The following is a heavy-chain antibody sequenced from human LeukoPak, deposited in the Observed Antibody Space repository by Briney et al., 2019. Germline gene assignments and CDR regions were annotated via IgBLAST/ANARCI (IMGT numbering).Heavy chain of an antibody. D-gene: IGHD2-2*01. Sequence: SETLSLTCTVSGGSISSYYWSWIRQPAGKGLEWIGRIYTSGSTNYNPSLKSRVTMSVDTSKNQSSLKLSSVTAADTAVHYCAREQNVVVPAAIWFDPWGQGTLVTVSS. V-gene: IGHV4-4*07. CDR2: IYTSGST. CDR3: AREQNVVVPAAIWFDP. CDR1: GGSISSYY. J-gene: IGHJ5*02.